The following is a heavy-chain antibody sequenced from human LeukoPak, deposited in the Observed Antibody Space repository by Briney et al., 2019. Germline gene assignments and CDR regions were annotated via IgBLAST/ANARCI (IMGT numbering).Heavy chain of an antibody. CDR2: INHSGST. Sequence: PSETLSLTCAVYGGSFSGYYWSWIRQPPGKGLEWIGEINHSGSTNYNPSLKSRVTISVDTSKNQFSLKLSSVTAADTAVYYCAGAAPLLNYYGSGSYRNYFDYWGQGTLVTVSS. J-gene: IGHJ4*02. D-gene: IGHD3-10*01. CDR1: GGSFSGYY. CDR3: AGAAPLLNYYGSGSYRNYFDY. V-gene: IGHV4-34*01.